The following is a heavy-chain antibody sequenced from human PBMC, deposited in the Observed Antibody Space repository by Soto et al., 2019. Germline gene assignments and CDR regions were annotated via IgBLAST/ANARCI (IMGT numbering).Heavy chain of an antibody. CDR1: GGSISSGSYH. CDR3: ARVEGSSYYFRHDC. D-gene: IGHD1-26*01. J-gene: IGHJ4*02. Sequence: SETLSLTCTVSGGSISSGSYHWSWIRQHPGKGLEWIGNIYYSGSSNYNPSLKSRATISIDTSKDQFSLRLGSVTAADTAIYYCARVEGSSYYFRHDCWGRGTLVTVSS. V-gene: IGHV4-31*02. CDR2: IYYSGSS.